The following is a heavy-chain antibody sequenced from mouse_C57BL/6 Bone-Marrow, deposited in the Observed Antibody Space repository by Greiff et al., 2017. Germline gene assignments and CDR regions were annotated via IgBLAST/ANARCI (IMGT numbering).Heavy chain of an antibody. CDR1: GFTFRSYT. J-gene: IGHJ2*01. V-gene: IGHV5-9*04. Sequence: EVKLVESGGGLLKPGGSLKLPCAPFGFTFRSYTMSWSRQTPEKRLEWFATLSGGGGNPYFPARVKGRFPISRDNAKNTLYLQMRRLRSEDTDVYDCAKDDGYHGGYWGQGTTLTVSS. D-gene: IGHD2-3*01. CDR3: AKDDGYHGGY. CDR2: LSGGGGNP.